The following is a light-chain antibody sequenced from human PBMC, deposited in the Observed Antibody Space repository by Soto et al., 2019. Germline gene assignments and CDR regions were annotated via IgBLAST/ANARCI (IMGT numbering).Light chain of an antibody. V-gene: IGKV3-11*01. J-gene: IGKJ1*01. CDR1: QSVSSY. CDR2: DAS. Sequence: EIVLTQSPATLSLSPVERATLSCRANQSVSSYLAWYQQKPGQAPRLLIYDASNRATGIPARFSGSRSGTDFTLTISSLEPEDFAVYYCQQRSNWPTFGQGTKVEFK. CDR3: QQRSNWPT.